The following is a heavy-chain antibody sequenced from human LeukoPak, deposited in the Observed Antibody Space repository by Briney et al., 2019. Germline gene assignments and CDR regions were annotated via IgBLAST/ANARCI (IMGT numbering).Heavy chain of an antibody. CDR2: IYYSGST. CDR3: ARQVSSGIVVVPAAVDY. Sequence: SETLSLTCTVSGGSISSSSYYWGWIRQPPGKGLEWIGSIYYSGSTYYNASLKSRVTISVDTSKNQSSLKLSSVTAADTAVYYCARQVSSGIVVVPAAVDYWGQGTLVTVSS. D-gene: IGHD2-2*01. J-gene: IGHJ4*02. CDR1: GGSISSSSYY. V-gene: IGHV4-39*01.